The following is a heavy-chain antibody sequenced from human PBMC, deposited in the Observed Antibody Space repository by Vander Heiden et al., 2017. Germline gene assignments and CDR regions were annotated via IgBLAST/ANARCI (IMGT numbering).Heavy chain of an antibody. Sequence: QITLKESGPTLVKPTQTPTLTCTFSGFSFSTSGAALGWIRQPPGKALEWLALIYWNDDKHYSPSLKSRLTITKDTSRNQVVLTMTNVDPVDTGTYYCAHRHSTALRAWFESWGQGSLVTVSS. CDR2: IYWNDDK. D-gene: IGHD2-21*02. V-gene: IGHV2-5*01. CDR3: AHRHSTALRAWFES. CDR1: GFSFSTSGAA. J-gene: IGHJ5*01.